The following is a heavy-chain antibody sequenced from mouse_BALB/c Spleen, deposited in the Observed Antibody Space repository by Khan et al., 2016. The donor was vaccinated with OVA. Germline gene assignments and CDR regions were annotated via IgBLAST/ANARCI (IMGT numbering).Heavy chain of an antibody. CDR3: AREGAYYRSDGWFAY. J-gene: IGHJ3*01. V-gene: IGHV1-4*01. CDR2: IIPTNDYA. D-gene: IGHD2-14*01. CDR1: GYTFTTYT. Sequence: LQESGAELARPGASVKMSCKASGYTFTTYTIHWVKQGPGQGLDWIGYIIPTNDYANYNQKFKDRATLTADKSSSTAYMQLSSLTSEDSALYYCAREGAYYRSDGWFAYWGQGTLVTVSA.